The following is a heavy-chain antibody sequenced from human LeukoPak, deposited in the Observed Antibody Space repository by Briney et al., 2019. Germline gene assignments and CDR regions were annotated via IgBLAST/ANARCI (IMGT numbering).Heavy chain of an antibody. CDR1: GFTCSSYW. CDR2: INSEGSSR. V-gene: IGHV3-74*01. J-gene: IGHJ3*02. Sequence: GGSLRLSCAASGFTCSSYWMHWVRQAPGKGLLWVSRINSEGSSRNYADSVKGRFPISRDHAKNTLYLQMSSLRVEDTAVYYCAREGYSSGWRNDAFDIWGQGTLVTVSS. D-gene: IGHD6-19*01. CDR3: AREGYSSGWRNDAFDI.